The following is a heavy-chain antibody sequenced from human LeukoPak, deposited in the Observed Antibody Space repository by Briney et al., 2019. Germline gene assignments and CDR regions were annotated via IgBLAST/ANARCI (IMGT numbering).Heavy chain of an antibody. Sequence: ASVKVSCKASGYTYTGYHIHWVRQAPGQGLEWMGRINPYSGDTNFAQKFQGRVTMTRDTSITTAYMDLSSLTPDDTAVYFCARDQGSLTRSWYTGYWGQGTQVTVSS. CDR3: ARDQGSLTRSWYTGY. CDR1: GYTYTGYH. V-gene: IGHV1-2*06. D-gene: IGHD6-13*01. CDR2: INPYSGDT. J-gene: IGHJ4*02.